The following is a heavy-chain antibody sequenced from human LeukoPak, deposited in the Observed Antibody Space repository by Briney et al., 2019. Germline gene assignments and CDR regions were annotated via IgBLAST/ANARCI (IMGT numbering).Heavy chain of an antibody. CDR3: ARGAIFGVVTSYPLPHLFDY. J-gene: IGHJ4*02. CDR1: SASISTYY. CDR2: IYHSGTS. V-gene: IGHV4-59*01. Sequence: SETLSLTCTVSSASISTYYWSWIRQPPGKGLEWIGYIYHSGTSNYNPSLKSRVTISVDTSKNQFSLKLSSVTAADTAVYYCARGAIFGVVTSYPLPHLFDYWGQGTLVTVSS. D-gene: IGHD3-3*01.